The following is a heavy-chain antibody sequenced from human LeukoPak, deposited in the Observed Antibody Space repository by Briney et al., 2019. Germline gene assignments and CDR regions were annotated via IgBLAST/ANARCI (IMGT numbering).Heavy chain of an antibody. CDR2: IYISGST. J-gene: IGHJ4*02. D-gene: IGHD2-2*01. Sequence: SETLSLTCTVSGGSISSSSYYWGWIRQPAGKGLEWIGRIYISGSTNYNPSLKSRVTMSVDTSKNQFSLKLSSVTAADTAVYYCARGLGYCSSTSCYRGGYYFDYWGQGTLVTVSS. V-gene: IGHV4-61*02. CDR3: ARGLGYCSSTSCYRGGYYFDY. CDR1: GGSISSSSYY.